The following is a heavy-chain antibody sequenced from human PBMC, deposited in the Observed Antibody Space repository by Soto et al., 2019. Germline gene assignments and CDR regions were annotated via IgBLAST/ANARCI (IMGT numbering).Heavy chain of an antibody. CDR1: GFTISTHG. V-gene: IGHV3-33*01. D-gene: IGHD1-7*01. Sequence: QVQLVESGGGVVQPGTSLRLSCAASGFTISTHGMHWVRQAPGKGLEWVANIWYDGSNRFYADSVKGRFTISKDNSKNTLYLQMSSLRAEDKAVYYCAAATTWNFHFHYWGQGTQGTVSS. CDR2: IWYDGSNR. J-gene: IGHJ4*02. CDR3: AAATTWNFHFHY.